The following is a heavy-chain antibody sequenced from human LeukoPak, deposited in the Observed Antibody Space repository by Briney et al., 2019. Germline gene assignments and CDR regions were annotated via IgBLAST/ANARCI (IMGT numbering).Heavy chain of an antibody. V-gene: IGHV4-59*11. CDR1: GVSIGSHY. J-gene: IGHJ4*02. Sequence: PSETLSLTCTVSGVSIGSHYWSWIRQSPGKGLEWIGCVYNSGTTVYNPSLTGRVTTSVDTSKNQYSLNLRSVTAADAAVYYCARDAYWGQGILVTVSS. CDR3: ARDAY. CDR2: VYNSGTT.